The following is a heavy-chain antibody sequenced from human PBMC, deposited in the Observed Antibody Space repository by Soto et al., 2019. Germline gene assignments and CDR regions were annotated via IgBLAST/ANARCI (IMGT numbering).Heavy chain of an antibody. V-gene: IGHV1-69*13. CDR2: IIPIFGTA. CDR1: GGTFSSYA. D-gene: IGHD6-6*01. CDR3: ARVIWSSSSIGYYYYYRMDV. J-gene: IGHJ6*02. Sequence: SVKVSCKASGGTFSSYAISWVRQAPGQGLEWMGGIIPIFGTANYAQKFQGRVTITADESTSTAYMELSSLRSEDTAVYYCARVIWSSSSIGYYYYYRMDVWGQGTKVTVYS.